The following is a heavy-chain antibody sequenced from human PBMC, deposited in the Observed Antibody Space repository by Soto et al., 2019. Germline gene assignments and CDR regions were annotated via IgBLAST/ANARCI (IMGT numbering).Heavy chain of an antibody. Sequence: GGSLRLSCAASGFTFSTYAMGWVRQAPGKGLEWVSAISGSGGSTYYTNSEKGRFTISRDNSKNTLYLQMNSLRAEDTAVYYCAKDREAPLFLLDYWGQGTLVTVSS. J-gene: IGHJ4*02. CDR3: AKDREAPLFLLDY. D-gene: IGHD3-10*01. V-gene: IGHV3-23*01. CDR2: ISGSGGST. CDR1: GFTFSTYA.